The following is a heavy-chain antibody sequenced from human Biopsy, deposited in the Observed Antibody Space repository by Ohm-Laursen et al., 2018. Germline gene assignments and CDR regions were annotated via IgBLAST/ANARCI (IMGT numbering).Heavy chain of an antibody. V-gene: IGHV3-11*01. D-gene: IGHD5-24*01. CDR3: ATTRSFDN. CDR1: RFSFSDYY. CDR2: ISSSGRTM. J-gene: IGHJ4*02. Sequence: SLRLSCAASRFSFSDYYMIWIRQAPGKGLEWVSYISSSGRTMYYADSVKGRFTISRDNANKSLHLQMNSLRAEDTAVYYCATTRSFDNWGQGTLVTVSS.